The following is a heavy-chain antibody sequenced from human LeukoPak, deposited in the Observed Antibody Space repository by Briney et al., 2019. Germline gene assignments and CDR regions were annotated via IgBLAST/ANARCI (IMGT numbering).Heavy chain of an antibody. CDR2: IIPILGTA. CDR1: GGTFSSYA. J-gene: IGHJ4*02. CDR3: ASLHCSGGSCYFY. V-gene: IGHV1-69*11. D-gene: IGHD2-15*01. Sequence: SVKVSCKASGGTFSSYAISWVRQAPGQGLEWMGRIIPILGTANYAQKFQGRVTITTDESTSTAYMELSSLRSEDTAVYYCASLHCSGGSCYFYWGQGTLVTVSS.